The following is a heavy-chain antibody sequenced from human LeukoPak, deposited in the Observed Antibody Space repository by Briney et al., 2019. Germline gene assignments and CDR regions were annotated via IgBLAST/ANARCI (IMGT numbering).Heavy chain of an antibody. Sequence: GGSLRLSCAASGFTFSSYSMNWVRQAPGKGLEWVSSISSSSSYIYYADSVKGRFTISRDNAKNSLYLQMNSLRAEDTAVYYCAKVTKYYYDSTDAFDIWGQGTMVTVSS. J-gene: IGHJ3*02. V-gene: IGHV3-21*01. D-gene: IGHD3-22*01. CDR3: AKVTKYYYDSTDAFDI. CDR1: GFTFSSYS. CDR2: ISSSSSYI.